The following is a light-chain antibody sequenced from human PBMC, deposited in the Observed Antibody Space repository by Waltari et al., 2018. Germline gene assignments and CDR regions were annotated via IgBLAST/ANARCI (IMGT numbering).Light chain of an antibody. Sequence: QSALTQPASASGSPGQSITISCTGTSSDAGGYEYGSWPQPHPGKAPKLVIYDVRNRPSGVSNRFSGSKSGNTASLTISGLQAEDEADYYCSSYTSSSTYVLGTGTKVTVL. V-gene: IGLV2-14*03. CDR2: DVR. J-gene: IGLJ1*01. CDR3: SSYTSSSTYV. CDR1: SSDAGGYEY.